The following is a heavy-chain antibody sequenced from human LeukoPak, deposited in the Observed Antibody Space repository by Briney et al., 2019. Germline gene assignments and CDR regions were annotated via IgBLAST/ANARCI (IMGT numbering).Heavy chain of an antibody. CDR3: ARGLMGDGYFDY. Sequence: SGPALVKPTQTLTLTCTFSGFSLSTSGMRVSWIRQPPGKALEWLARIDLDDDKFYRTSLKTRLTISKDTSKNQVVLTMTNMDPVDTATHYCARGLMGDGYFDYWGQGTLVTVSS. V-gene: IGHV2-70*04. J-gene: IGHJ4*02. CDR2: IDLDDDK. D-gene: IGHD3-16*01. CDR1: GFSLSTSGMR.